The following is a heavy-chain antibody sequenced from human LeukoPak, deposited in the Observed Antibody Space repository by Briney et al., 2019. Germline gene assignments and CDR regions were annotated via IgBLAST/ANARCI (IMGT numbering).Heavy chain of an antibody. Sequence: GASVKVSCKASGYTFTGYFMHWVRQAPGQGLEWMGWISPNSGGTDYAQKFQGRVTMTRDTSIRTAYMELSRLRSDDTAVYYCARGDIVYGMDVWGQGTAVTVSS. D-gene: IGHD2-15*01. J-gene: IGHJ6*02. CDR3: ARGDIVYGMDV. V-gene: IGHV1-2*02. CDR1: GYTFTGYF. CDR2: ISPNSGGT.